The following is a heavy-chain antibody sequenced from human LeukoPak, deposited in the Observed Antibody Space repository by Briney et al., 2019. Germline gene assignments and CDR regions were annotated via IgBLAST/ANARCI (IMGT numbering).Heavy chain of an antibody. CDR1: GFTFSSYA. J-gene: IGHJ3*02. CDR2: ISGSGGST. CDR3: AKDHYSSGWYAGAFDI. D-gene: IGHD6-19*01. Sequence: GGSLRLSCAASGFTFSSYAMSWVRQAPGKGLEWVSAISGSGGSTYYADSVKGRFTISRDNSKNTLYLQMNGLRAEDTAVYYCAKDHYSSGWYAGAFDIWGQGTMVTVSS. V-gene: IGHV3-23*01.